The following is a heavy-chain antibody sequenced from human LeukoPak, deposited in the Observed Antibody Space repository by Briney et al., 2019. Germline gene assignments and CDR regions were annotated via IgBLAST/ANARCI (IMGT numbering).Heavy chain of an antibody. D-gene: IGHD3-9*01. CDR3: AKGRRYNILTGYYVSEVDP. V-gene: IGHV4-39*01. CDR1: GGSISSSSYY. CDR2: IYYSGST. J-gene: IGHJ5*02. Sequence: SETLSLTCTVSGGSISSSSYYWGWIRQPPGKGLEWIGSIYYSGSTYYNPSLKSRVTISVDTSKNQFSLKLSSVTAADTAVYYCAKGRRYNILTGYYVSEVDPWGQGTLVTVSS.